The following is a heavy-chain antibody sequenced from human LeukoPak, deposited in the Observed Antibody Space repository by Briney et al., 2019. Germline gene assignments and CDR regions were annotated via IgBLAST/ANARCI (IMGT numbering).Heavy chain of an antibody. CDR3: AKQDPSTSGWYP. Sequence: AGGSLRLSCAASGFTFSSYAMSWVRQAPGKGLEWVSAISDSGGSTYYADSVKGRFTISRDNSRNTLYLQMNSLRAEDTAVYYCAKQDPSTSGWYPWGQGTLVTVSS. V-gene: IGHV3-23*01. CDR1: GFTFSSYA. CDR2: ISDSGGST. J-gene: IGHJ5*02. D-gene: IGHD6-19*01.